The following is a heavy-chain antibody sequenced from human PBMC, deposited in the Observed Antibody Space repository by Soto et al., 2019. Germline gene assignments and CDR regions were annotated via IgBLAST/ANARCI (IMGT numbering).Heavy chain of an antibody. J-gene: IGHJ4*02. V-gene: IGHV3-21*01. CDR1: GFTFTRYS. Sequence: GALRLSCAASGFTFTRYSMNWVRQAPGKGLEWVSSISRTTNYIYYADSMKGRFTVSRDNAKNSVYLEMNSLSAEDTAVYYCARESEDLTSNFDYWGQGTLVTVSS. CDR2: ISRTTNYI. CDR3: ARESEDLTSNFDY.